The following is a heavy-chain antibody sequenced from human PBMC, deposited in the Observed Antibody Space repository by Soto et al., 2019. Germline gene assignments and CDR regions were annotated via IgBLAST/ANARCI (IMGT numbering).Heavy chain of an antibody. J-gene: IGHJ4*02. V-gene: IGHV3-48*03. Sequence: GGSLRLSCAAPGFTFSSYEMNWVRQAPGKGLEWVSDITSTGSTRYYADSVKGRFTISRDNAKNSLYLQMNSLRAEDTAVYYCAKVSPPYDFWSGYYRYWGQGTLVTVSS. CDR1: GFTFSSYE. D-gene: IGHD3-3*01. CDR2: ITSTGSTR. CDR3: AKVSPPYDFWSGYYRY.